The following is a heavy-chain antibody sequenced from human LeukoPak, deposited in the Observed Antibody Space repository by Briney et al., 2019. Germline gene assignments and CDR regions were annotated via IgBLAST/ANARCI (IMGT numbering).Heavy chain of an antibody. V-gene: IGHV4-59*08. Sequence: PSETLSLTCTASGGSISSYYWSWIRQPPGKGLEWIGYIYYSGSTNYNPSLKSRVTISVDTSKNQFSLKLSSVTAADTAVYYCARIYAGYCSSTSCYRFDPSGQGTLVTVSS. J-gene: IGHJ5*02. CDR2: IYYSGST. D-gene: IGHD2-2*02. CDR3: ARIYAGYCSSTSCYRFDP. CDR1: GGSISSYY.